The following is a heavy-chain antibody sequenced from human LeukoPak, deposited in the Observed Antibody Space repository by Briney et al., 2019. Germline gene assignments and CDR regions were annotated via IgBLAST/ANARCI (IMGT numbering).Heavy chain of an antibody. CDR1: GDTFTYHY. CDR2: ITPSGRGA. V-gene: IGHV1-2*02. CDR3: ARQDEAGYYFDY. Sequence: ASVKVSCKASGDTFTYHYVQWVRQAPGQGLEWMGWITPSGRGANSAQKFQGRLTLSRDTSISTVYMELTRLTSDDTAIYYCARQDEAGYYFDYWGQGTLVTVSS. J-gene: IGHJ4*02.